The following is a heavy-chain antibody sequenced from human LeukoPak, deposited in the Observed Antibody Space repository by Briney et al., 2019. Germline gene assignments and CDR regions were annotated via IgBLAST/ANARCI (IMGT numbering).Heavy chain of an antibody. Sequence: SETLSLTCTVSGGSISSGDYYWSWIRQPPGKGLEWIGYIYYSGSTYYNPSLKSRVTISVDTSKNQFSLKLSSVTAADTAVYYYARVNVAQWELPDDYWGQGTLVTVSS. J-gene: IGHJ4*02. V-gene: IGHV4-30-4*01. CDR2: IYYSGST. CDR3: ARVNVAQWELPDDY. D-gene: IGHD1-26*01. CDR1: GGSISSGDYY.